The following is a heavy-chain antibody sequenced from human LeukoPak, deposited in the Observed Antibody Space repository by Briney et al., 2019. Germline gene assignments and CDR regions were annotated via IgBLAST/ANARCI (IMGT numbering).Heavy chain of an antibody. D-gene: IGHD5-18*01. V-gene: IGHV4-34*01. J-gene: IGHJ4*02. CDR3: ARGSDTAMVTLPFGY. CDR2: INHSGST. CDR1: GGSFSGYY. Sequence: SETLSLTCAVYGGSFSGYYWSWIRQPPGKGLEWIGEINHSGSTNYNLSLKSRVTISVDTSKNQFSLKLSSVTAADTAVYYCARGSDTAMVTLPFGYWGQGTLVTVSP.